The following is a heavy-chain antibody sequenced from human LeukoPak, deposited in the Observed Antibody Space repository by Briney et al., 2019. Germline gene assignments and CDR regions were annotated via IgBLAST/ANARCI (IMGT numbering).Heavy chain of an antibody. CDR2: ISSNDNNK. CDR1: GFTFSTFV. D-gene: IGHD3-16*01. Sequence: GGSLRLSCAASGFTFSTFVMQWVRQAPGKGLEWVAVISSNDNNKYYADSVKGRFTISRDNSRNTLYLQMNSLRPDDTALYYCAKDLPGVTVFGAFDIWGPGTMVIVSS. J-gene: IGHJ3*02. CDR3: AKDLPGVTVFGAFDI. V-gene: IGHV3-30*18.